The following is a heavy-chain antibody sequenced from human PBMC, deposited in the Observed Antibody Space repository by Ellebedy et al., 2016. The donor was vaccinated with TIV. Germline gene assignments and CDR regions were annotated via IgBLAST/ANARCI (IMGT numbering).Heavy chain of an antibody. V-gene: IGHV3-30-3*01. J-gene: IGHJ4*02. CDR2: ISYDGSNK. CDR3: ARVPDVDSSWYGGDY. CDR1: GFTFSSYA. D-gene: IGHD6-13*01. Sequence: GESLKISCAASGFTFSSYAMHWVRQAPGKGLEWVAVISYDGSNKYYADSVKGRFTISRDNSKNTLYLQMNSLRAEDTAVYYCARVPDVDSSWYGGDYWGQGTLVTVSS.